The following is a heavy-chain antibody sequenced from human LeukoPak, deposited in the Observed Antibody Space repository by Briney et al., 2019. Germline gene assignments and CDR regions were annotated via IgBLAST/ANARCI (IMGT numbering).Heavy chain of an antibody. CDR2: IYTSGST. CDR1: GGSISSYY. J-gene: IGHJ4*02. Sequence: SETLSLTCTVSGGSISSYYWSWIRQPAGKGLEWIGRIYTSGSTNYNPSLKSRVTMSVDTSKNQFSLKLSSVTAADTAVYYCARIYYDFWSGWSRSYYFDYWGQGTLVTVSS. V-gene: IGHV4-4*07. D-gene: IGHD3-3*01. CDR3: ARIYYDFWSGWSRSYYFDY.